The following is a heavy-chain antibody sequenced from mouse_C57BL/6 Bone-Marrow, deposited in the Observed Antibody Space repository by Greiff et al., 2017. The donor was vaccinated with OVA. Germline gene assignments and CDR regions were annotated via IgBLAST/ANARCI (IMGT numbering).Heavy chain of an antibody. J-gene: IGHJ2*01. CDR1: GYPFTSYC. V-gene: IGHV1-74*01. Sequence: VPLLASVPDLVPPAPSVTVSCTASGYPFTSYCLHWVTPRPAQRLAWIGRIHPSDSDTNYNQKFKGTATLTVDKSSSTAYMQRSSLTSEDSAVYYCAIFGILRDDGGYYFDYWGQGTTLTVSS. D-gene: IGHD2-14*01. CDR2: IHPSDSDT. CDR3: AIFGILRDDGGYYFDY.